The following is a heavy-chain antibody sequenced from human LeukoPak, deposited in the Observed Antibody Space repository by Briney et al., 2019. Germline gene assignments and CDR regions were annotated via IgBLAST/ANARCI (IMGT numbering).Heavy chain of an antibody. V-gene: IGHV3-21*01. D-gene: IGHD6-19*01. CDR3: ARERTYSSAWSPLDYFDY. CDR2: ISSSSSYI. CDR1: GFTFSTYN. Sequence: GGSLRLSCAASGFTFSTYNMNWVRQAPGKGLEWVSSISSSSSYIYYADLVKGRFTISRDNAKKSMYLQMNSLRAEDTAVYYCARERTYSSAWSPLDYFDYWGQGTLVTVSS. J-gene: IGHJ4*02.